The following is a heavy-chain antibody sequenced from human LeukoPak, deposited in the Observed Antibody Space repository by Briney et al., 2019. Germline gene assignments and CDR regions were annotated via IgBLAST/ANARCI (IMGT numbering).Heavy chain of an antibody. Sequence: QAGGSLRLSCAASGFTFSTNVMTWVRQAPGKGLEWLSYISSTSSATYYADSLKGRFIISRDNAKNSLYLQMNSLRAEDTAVYYCARVIASYGDSAYWGQGTLVTVSS. CDR3: ARVIASYGDSAY. D-gene: IGHD3-16*01. CDR2: ISSTSSAT. CDR1: GFTFSTNV. V-gene: IGHV3-48*04. J-gene: IGHJ4*02.